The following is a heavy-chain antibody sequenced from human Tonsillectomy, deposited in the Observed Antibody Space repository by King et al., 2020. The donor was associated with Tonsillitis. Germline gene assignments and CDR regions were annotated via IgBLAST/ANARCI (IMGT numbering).Heavy chain of an antibody. D-gene: IGHD5-18*01. CDR1: GFIYSDYY. V-gene: IGHV3-11*06. J-gene: IGHJ4*02. CDR3: ARDRQRGYIYGEKSYFDY. Sequence: QLVQSGGGLVKPGGSLRLSCVASGFIYSDYYMSWIRQAPGKGLEWVSYISSSSSYTNYADSVKGRFTISRDNAKNSLFLQLNSLRAEDTAVYYCARDRQRGYIYGEKSYFDYWGQGTLVTVSS. CDR2: ISSSSSYT.